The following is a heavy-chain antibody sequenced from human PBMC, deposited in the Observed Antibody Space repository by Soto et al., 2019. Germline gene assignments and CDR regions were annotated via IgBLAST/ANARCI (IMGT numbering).Heavy chain of an antibody. Sequence: EVQLVESGGGLVQPGGSLRLSCAASGFTFSSYWMHWVRQAPGKGLVWVSRIISDGSSTTYADSVKGRFTISRDNAKNTLFLQMNSLRAEDTAVYYCARGRSCSSTTCYAGKDWFDPWGQGTLVTVSS. CDR2: IISDGSST. CDR3: ARGRSCSSTTCYAGKDWFDP. CDR1: GFTFSSYW. J-gene: IGHJ5*02. V-gene: IGHV3-74*01. D-gene: IGHD2-2*01.